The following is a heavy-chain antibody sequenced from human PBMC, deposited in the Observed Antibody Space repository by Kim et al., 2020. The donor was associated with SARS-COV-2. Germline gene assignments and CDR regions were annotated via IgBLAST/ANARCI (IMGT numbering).Heavy chain of an antibody. J-gene: IGHJ4*02. Sequence: SVKVSCKASGGTFSSYAISWVRQAPGQGLEWMGGIIPIFGTANYAQKFQGRVTITADESTSTAYMELSSLRSEDTAVYYCARELAQVDIVATIPYYFDYWGQGTLVTVSS. D-gene: IGHD5-12*01. CDR2: IIPIFGTA. CDR3: ARELAQVDIVATIPYYFDY. CDR1: GGTFSSYA. V-gene: IGHV1-69*13.